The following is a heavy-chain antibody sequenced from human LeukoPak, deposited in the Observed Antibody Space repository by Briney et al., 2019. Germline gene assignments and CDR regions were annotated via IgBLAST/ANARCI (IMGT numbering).Heavy chain of an antibody. CDR1: GYSFNTYW. CDR3: ARRVNSGYYFDY. CDR2: IYPGDSDT. V-gene: IGHV5-51*01. D-gene: IGHD3-22*01. Sequence: PGESLKISCQGSGYSFNTYWIGWVRQMPGKGLELIGIIYPGDSDTTYSPSFQGQVTISVDKSISTAYLQWSNLKASDTAMYYCARRVNSGYYFDYWAQGTLVTVSS. J-gene: IGHJ4*02.